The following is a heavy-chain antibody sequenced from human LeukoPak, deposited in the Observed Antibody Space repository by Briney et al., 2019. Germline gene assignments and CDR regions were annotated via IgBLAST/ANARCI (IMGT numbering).Heavy chain of an antibody. CDR3: AAKGYCSSTSCRRYYYYMDV. Sequence: ASVKVSCKDSGYTFTDYYMHWVRQAPGQGLEWMGWINPNSGGTNYPQKFQGRVTMTRDTSISTAYMELSRLRSDDTAVYYCAAKGYCSSTSCRRYYYYMDVWGKGTTVTVSS. CDR2: INPNSGGT. D-gene: IGHD2-2*01. CDR1: GYTFTDYY. V-gene: IGHV1-2*02. J-gene: IGHJ6*03.